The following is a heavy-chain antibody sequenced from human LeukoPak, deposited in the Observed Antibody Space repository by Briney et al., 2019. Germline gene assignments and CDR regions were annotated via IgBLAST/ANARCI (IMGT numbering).Heavy chain of an antibody. J-gene: IGHJ6*03. D-gene: IGHD4-17*01. Sequence: SETLSLTCSGSNYSISNSLYWGWLRQPPGKGLEWIGSIYRSGSTFYNPSLKSRVTISLDTSKNQFSLELSSVTAADTAVYFCARGTYGYYMDVWGKGTTVTVSS. CDR2: IYRSGST. CDR3: ARGTYGYYMDV. V-gene: IGHV4-38-2*02. CDR1: NYSISNSLY.